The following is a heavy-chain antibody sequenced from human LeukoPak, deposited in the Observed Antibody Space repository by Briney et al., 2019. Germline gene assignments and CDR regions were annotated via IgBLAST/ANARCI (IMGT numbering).Heavy chain of an antibody. V-gene: IGHV4-39*07. Sequence: SETLSLTCTVSGGSISSSSYYWGWIRQPPGKGLEWIGSIYYSGSTYYNPSLKSRVTISVDTSKNQFSLKLSSVTAADTAVYYCARDRWELRGGFDYWGQGTLVTVSS. D-gene: IGHD1-26*01. CDR3: ARDRWELRGGFDY. J-gene: IGHJ4*02. CDR2: IYYSGST. CDR1: GGSISSSSYY.